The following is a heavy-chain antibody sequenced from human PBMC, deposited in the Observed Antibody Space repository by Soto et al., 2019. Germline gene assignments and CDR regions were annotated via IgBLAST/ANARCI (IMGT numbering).Heavy chain of an antibody. D-gene: IGHD3-16*01. CDR3: CHTSTNDGVDF. V-gene: IGHV3-23*01. CDR2: VSGNGDTT. CDR1: GFDFSTYA. Sequence: VHLLESGGDLVQPGGSLRVSCAASGFDFSTYAMTWVRQTPGKGLEWVSSVSGNGDTTYYADSLKGRFTISRDNFNNTLYLRMTNLRGEDTAIYFCCHTSTNDGVDFWGQGTLVTVSS. J-gene: IGHJ1*01.